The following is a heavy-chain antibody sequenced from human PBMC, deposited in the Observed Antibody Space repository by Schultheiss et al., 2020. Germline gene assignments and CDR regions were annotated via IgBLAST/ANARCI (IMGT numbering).Heavy chain of an antibody. CDR3: ARGVASWGSSSWENWFDP. CDR2: IIPIFGTA. D-gene: IGHD6-13*01. J-gene: IGHJ5*02. CDR1: GGTFSSYA. Sequence: SVKVSCKASGGTFSSYAISWVRQAPGQGLEWMGGIIPIFGTANYAQKFQGRVTITADESTSTAYMELSRLRSDDTAVYYCARGVASWGSSSWENWFDPWGQGTLVTVSS. V-gene: IGHV1-69*13.